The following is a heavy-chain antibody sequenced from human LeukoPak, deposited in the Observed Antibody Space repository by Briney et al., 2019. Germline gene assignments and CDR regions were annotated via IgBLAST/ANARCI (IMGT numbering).Heavy chain of an antibody. CDR1: GYTFTSYG. CDR2: ISAYNGNT. V-gene: IGHV1-18*01. CDR3: ARVVRTGTTSYYYYGMDV. J-gene: IGHJ6*02. D-gene: IGHD1-1*01. Sequence: ASVKVSCKASGYTFTSYGISWVRQAPGQGLEWKGWISAYNGNTNYAQKLQGRVTMTTDTSTSTAYMELRSLRSDDTAVYYCARVVRTGTTSYYYYGMDVWGQGTTVTVSS.